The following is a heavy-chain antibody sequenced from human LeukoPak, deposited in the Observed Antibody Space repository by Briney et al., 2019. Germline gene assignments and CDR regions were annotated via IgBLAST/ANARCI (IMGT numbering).Heavy chain of an antibody. Sequence: PGGSLRLSCGASGFTFSSYWMHWVRQVPGKGLVWISRINSDGSTTSYADSVKGRFAISRDNAKNTLYLQMNSLRAEDTAVYYCARGNYYGQDYWGQGTLVTVSS. D-gene: IGHD3-10*01. J-gene: IGHJ4*02. CDR1: GFTFSSYW. V-gene: IGHV3-74*01. CDR2: INSDGSTT. CDR3: ARGNYYGQDY.